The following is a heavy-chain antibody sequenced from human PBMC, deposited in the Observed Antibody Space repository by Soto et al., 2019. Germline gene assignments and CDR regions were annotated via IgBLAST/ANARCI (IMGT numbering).Heavy chain of an antibody. Sequence: EVQLLESGGGLVQPGGSLRLSCAASGFTFSSYAMSWVRQAPGKGLEWVSAISGSGGSTYYADSVKGRFTISRDNSKNTLYLQRISLRADDTAVYYCAKGLLWFGELFMLAFDIWGQGTMVTVSS. J-gene: IGHJ3*02. V-gene: IGHV3-23*01. CDR3: AKGLLWFGELFMLAFDI. CDR2: ISGSGGST. D-gene: IGHD3-10*01. CDR1: GFTFSSYA.